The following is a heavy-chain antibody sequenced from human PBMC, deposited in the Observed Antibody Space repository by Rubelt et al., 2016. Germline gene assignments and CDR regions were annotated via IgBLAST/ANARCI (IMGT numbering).Heavy chain of an antibody. V-gene: IGHV3-74*03. CDR2: INTDGSRT. D-gene: IGHD1-1*01. CDR1: GFAFSIYA. CDR3: ARDATGFRAFDY. J-gene: IGHJ4*02. Sequence: GGGLGQPGGSLRLSCTASGFAFSIYAMNWVRQAPGKGLVWVSRINTDGSRTTYEDSVEGRFTISRDNARNTVYLQINSLRGDDTAVYYCARDATGFRAFDYWGQGTLVTVSS.